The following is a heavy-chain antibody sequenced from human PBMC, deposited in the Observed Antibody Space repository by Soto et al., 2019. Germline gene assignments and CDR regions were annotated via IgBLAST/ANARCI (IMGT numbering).Heavy chain of an antibody. V-gene: IGHV3-74*01. CDR3: AGAAAGTEYFQH. CDR1: GFTFSSYW. CDR2: INSDGSST. Sequence: GGSLRLSCAASGFTFSSYWMHWVRQAPGKGLVWVSRINSDGSSTSYADSVKGRFTISRDNAKNTLYLQMNSLRAEDTALYCCAGAAAGTEYFQHWGQGTLVTVSS. D-gene: IGHD6-13*01. J-gene: IGHJ1*01.